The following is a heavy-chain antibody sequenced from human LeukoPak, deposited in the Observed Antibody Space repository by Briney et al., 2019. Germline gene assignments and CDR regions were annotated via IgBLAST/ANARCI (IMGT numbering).Heavy chain of an antibody. V-gene: IGHV5-51*01. CDR3: ARPTYYDYVWGSYPGDAFDI. CDR1: GYSFTSYW. CDR2: IYPGDSDT. Sequence: GESLKISCKGSGYSFTSYWIGWVRQMPGKGLEWMGIIYPGDSDTRYSPSFQGQVTISADESISTAYLQWSSLKASDTAMYYCARPTYYDYVWGSYPGDAFDIWGQGTMVTVSS. J-gene: IGHJ3*02. D-gene: IGHD3-16*02.